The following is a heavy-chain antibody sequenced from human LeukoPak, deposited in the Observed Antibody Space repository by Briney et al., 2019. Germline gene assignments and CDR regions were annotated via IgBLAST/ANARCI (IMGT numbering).Heavy chain of an antibody. CDR3: ARSSSGWYLDY. CDR1: GYTFSAHY. V-gene: IGHV1-2*02. Sequence: ASVKVSCKASGYTFSAHYLHWVRQAPGQGLGWMGCVNPNSGGTNYAQKFQGSVTMTGDTSISTAYMELSSLRSDDTAVYYCARSSSGWYLDYWGQGTLVTVSS. J-gene: IGHJ4*02. D-gene: IGHD6-19*01. CDR2: VNPNSGGT.